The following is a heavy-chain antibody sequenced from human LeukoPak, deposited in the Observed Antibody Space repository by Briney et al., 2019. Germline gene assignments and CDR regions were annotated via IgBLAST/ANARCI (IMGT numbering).Heavy chain of an antibody. CDR2: INPDSGFT. CDR3: APTAEAYTSWWKV. V-gene: IGHV1-2*03. Sequence: LAASVKVSCKASGYKFTDDYMHWVRQAPGQGLEFMGWINPDSGFTNYAQKFKGRVTMTRDTSISTAYLEVRSLTFDDTAVYYCAPTAEAYTSWWKVWGQGTLVTVSS. D-gene: IGHD3-16*01. J-gene: IGHJ4*02. CDR1: GYKFTDDY.